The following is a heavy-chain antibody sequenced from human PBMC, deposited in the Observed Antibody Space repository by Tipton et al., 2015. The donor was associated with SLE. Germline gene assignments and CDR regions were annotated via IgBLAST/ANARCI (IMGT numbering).Heavy chain of an antibody. CDR3: ARELLNPRTTVHYYFDL. CDR1: GDSITSDY. D-gene: IGHD4-11*01. V-gene: IGHV4-4*07. CDR2: IYTRGTT. J-gene: IGHJ2*01. Sequence: TLSLTCTVSGDSITSDYWSWIRQSAGKGVEWIGRIYTRGTTNYNPSLKSRVTMSVDTSKNQLSLELNSMTAADTAVYYCARELLNPRTTVHYYFDLWGRGTLVTVSS.